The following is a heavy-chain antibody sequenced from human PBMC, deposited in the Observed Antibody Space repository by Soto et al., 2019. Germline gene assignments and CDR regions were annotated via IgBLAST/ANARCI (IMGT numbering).Heavy chain of an antibody. Sequence: PGGSLRLSCTASGFTFISRAMNWVRQFPGRGLEWVSYISSSSSNIDYADSVKGRFTVSRDNAKNSLYLQMNTLRDEDAAVYYCASDRSLGSNWYYYLESWGQGTLVTVSS. D-gene: IGHD1-20*01. CDR1: GFTFISRA. CDR3: ASDRSLGSNWYYYLES. J-gene: IGHJ4*02. V-gene: IGHV3-48*02. CDR2: ISSSSSNI.